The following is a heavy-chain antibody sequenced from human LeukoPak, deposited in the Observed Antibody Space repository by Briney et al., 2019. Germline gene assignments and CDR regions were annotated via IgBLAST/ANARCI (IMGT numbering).Heavy chain of an antibody. Sequence: GGSLRLSCAASGFTFSSYWMSWVRQAPGKGLERVANIKQDGSEKYYVDSVKGRFTISRDNAKNSLYLQMNSLRAEDTAVYYCARDLVELLFDYWGQGTLVTVSS. CDR1: GFTFSSYW. CDR3: ARDLVELLFDY. J-gene: IGHJ4*02. CDR2: IKQDGSEK. D-gene: IGHD3-16*01. V-gene: IGHV3-7*01.